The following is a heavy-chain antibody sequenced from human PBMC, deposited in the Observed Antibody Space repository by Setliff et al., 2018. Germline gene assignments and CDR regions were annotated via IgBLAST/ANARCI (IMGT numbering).Heavy chain of an antibody. J-gene: IGHJ4*02. CDR2: ISSSGSYI. CDR3: AKDGGGHCWNDY. D-gene: IGHD2-21*02. CDR1: GFTFSDSY. Sequence: LRLSCAASGFTFSDSYMSWIRQAPGKGLEWVAYISSSGSYIFYADSVKGRFTISKDFAKNLLFLQMNSLRAEDTAVYYCAKDGGGHCWNDYWAREPGSPS. V-gene: IGHV3-11*01.